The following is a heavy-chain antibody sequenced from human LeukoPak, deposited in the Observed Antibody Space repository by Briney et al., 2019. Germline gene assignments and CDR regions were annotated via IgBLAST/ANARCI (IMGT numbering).Heavy chain of an antibody. CDR2: IYPGDSDT. J-gene: IGHJ4*02. V-gene: IGHV5-51*01. CDR3: ARHRVGPIAVAGTEIDY. Sequence: PGESLKISCKGSGYSFTSYWIGWVRQMPGKGLEWMGIIYPGDSDTRYSPSFQGLVTISADKSISTAYLQWSSLKASDTAMYYCARHRVGPIAVAGTEIDYWGQGTLVTVSS. CDR1: GYSFTSYW. D-gene: IGHD6-19*01.